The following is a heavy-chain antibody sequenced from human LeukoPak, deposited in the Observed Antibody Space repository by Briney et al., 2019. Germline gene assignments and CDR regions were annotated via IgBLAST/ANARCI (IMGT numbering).Heavy chain of an antibody. Sequence: GGSLRLSCAASGITFSEYWMSWVRQAPGKGLEWVANIKQDGSEKYYVDSVKGRFTISRDNAKNSLYLQMNSLRAEDTAVYYCARIYYYDSSGRTYYFDYWGQGTLVTVSS. V-gene: IGHV3-7*01. D-gene: IGHD3-22*01. CDR2: IKQDGSEK. CDR1: GITFSEYW. J-gene: IGHJ4*02. CDR3: ARIYYYDSSGRTYYFDY.